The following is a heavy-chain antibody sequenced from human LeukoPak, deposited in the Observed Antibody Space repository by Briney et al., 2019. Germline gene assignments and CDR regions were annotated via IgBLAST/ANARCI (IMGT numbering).Heavy chain of an antibody. CDR3: AKDRLSSPTAPRFDP. V-gene: IGHV3-7*04. J-gene: IGHJ5*02. CDR1: GFTFSDHW. CDR2: IKADGSEI. D-gene: IGHD2/OR15-2a*01. Sequence: GGSLRLSCAASGFTFSDHWMDWVRQAPGKGLEWVANIKADGSEIYYVDPVKGRFTISRDNAKNFPYLQMNSLRAEDTALYYCAKDRLSSPTAPRFDPWGQGTQVTVSS.